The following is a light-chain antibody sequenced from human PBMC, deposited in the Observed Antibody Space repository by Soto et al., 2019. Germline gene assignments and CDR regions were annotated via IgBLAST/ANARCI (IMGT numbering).Light chain of an antibody. Sequence: EIVLTQSPATLSLSPGERATLSCRASQSVSSYLAWYQQKPGQAPRLLIYDASNRATGIPARFSGSGSGTDFTLTISSLEPEDFGVYYCQQRSNGPQAFGQGTKVEIK. CDR3: QQRSNGPQA. CDR1: QSVSSY. V-gene: IGKV3-11*01. J-gene: IGKJ1*01. CDR2: DAS.